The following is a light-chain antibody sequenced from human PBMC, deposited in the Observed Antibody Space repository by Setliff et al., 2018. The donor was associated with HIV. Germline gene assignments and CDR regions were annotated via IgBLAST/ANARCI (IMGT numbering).Light chain of an antibody. V-gene: IGLV1-47*01. CDR2: RNN. J-gene: IGLJ3*02. Sequence: QSVLTQPPSASGTPGQRVTISCSGSSSNIGSNYVYWYQQFPGTAPKLLIYRNNQRPSGVPDRFSGSKSGTSASLAISGLRSEDEADYYCAAWDDSLSGWVFGGGTKSPS. CDR1: SSNIGSNY. CDR3: AAWDDSLSGWV.